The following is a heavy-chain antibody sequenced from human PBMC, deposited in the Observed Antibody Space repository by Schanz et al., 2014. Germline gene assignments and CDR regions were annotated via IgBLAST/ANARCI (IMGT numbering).Heavy chain of an antibody. CDR1: GFTVTSYY. J-gene: IGHJ4*02. CDR2: IGPASDP. D-gene: IGHD6-13*01. CDR3: ARGYSNIWSPMAY. V-gene: IGHV3-53*01. Sequence: EMQLVESGGGLIQPGGSLRLSCAASGFTVTSYYMSWVRQAPGKGLEWVSGIGPASDPYYAGSVKGRFTISRDIAKNSLSLQMNSLRAEDTAVYYCARGYSNIWSPMAYWGQGTLVAVSS.